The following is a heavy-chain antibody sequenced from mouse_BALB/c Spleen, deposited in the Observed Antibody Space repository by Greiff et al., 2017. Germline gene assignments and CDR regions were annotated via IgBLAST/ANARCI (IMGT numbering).Heavy chain of an antibody. CDR2: ISSGGSYT. V-gene: IGHV5-9-3*01. D-gene: IGHD1-2*01. CDR3: ARHRGTATDYFDY. J-gene: IGHJ2*01. Sequence: EVMLVESGGGLVKPGGSLKLSCAASGFTFSSYAMSWVRQTPEKRLEWVATISSGGSYTYYPDSVKGRFTISRDNAKNTLYLQMSRLRSEDTAMYYCARHRGTATDYFDYWGQGTTLTVSS. CDR1: GFTFSSYA.